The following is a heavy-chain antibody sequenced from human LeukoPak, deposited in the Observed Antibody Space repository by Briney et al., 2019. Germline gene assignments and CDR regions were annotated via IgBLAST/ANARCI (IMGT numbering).Heavy chain of an antibody. CDR3: ARDQSGEWDLLSGWWFDP. V-gene: IGHV1-46*01. D-gene: IGHD1-26*01. Sequence: ASVKVSCKTSGYTFSTHWMHWVRQAPGQGLEWMGIINPNGGFTSYAQKFQGRVTVTRDMSTSTVYMELSDLKSEDTAVYYCARDQSGEWDLLSGWWFDPWGQGTLVTVSS. CDR1: GYTFSTHW. J-gene: IGHJ5*02. CDR2: INPNGGFT.